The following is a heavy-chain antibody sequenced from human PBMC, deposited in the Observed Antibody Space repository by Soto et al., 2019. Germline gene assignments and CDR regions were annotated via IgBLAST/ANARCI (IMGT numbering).Heavy chain of an antibody. CDR2: IANDERSE. CDR1: GLTFSAAG. J-gene: IGHJ4*02. V-gene: IGHV3-30*18. Sequence: QVQLVESGGGVVQPGRSLRLSCAASGLTFSAAGMHWVRQAPGKGLEWVAFIANDERSESYADSVKGRFTISRDNSQTRLYLKMNGLRAEDKAVYYCAKDKGRTAIDYWGQGTLVSVSS. CDR3: AKDKGRTAIDY.